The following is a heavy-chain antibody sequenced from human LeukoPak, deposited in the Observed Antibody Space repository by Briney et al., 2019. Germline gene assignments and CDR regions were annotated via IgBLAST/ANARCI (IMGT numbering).Heavy chain of an antibody. J-gene: IGHJ4*02. CDR2: ISAYNGNT. V-gene: IGHV1-18*04. D-gene: IGHD6-19*01. CDR1: GYTFTSYG. CDR3: ARVGQWLVQGRGASDY. Sequence: GASVRVSCKASGYTFTSYGISWVRQAPGQGLEWMGWISAYNGNTNYAQKLQGRVTMTTDTSTSTAYMELRSLRSDDTAVYYCARVGQWLVQGRGASDYWGQGTLVTVSS.